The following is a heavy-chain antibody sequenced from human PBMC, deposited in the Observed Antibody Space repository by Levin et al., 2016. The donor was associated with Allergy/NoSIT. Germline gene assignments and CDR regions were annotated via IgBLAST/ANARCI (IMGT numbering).Heavy chain of an antibody. Sequence: RQAPGKGLEWIGYIYYSGSTNYNPSLKSRVTISVDTSKNQFSLKLSSVTAADTAVYYCARVSGSGSFDYWGQGTLVTVSS. V-gene: IGHV4-59*01. CDR3: ARVSGSGSFDY. D-gene: IGHD3-10*01. CDR2: IYYSGST. J-gene: IGHJ4*02.